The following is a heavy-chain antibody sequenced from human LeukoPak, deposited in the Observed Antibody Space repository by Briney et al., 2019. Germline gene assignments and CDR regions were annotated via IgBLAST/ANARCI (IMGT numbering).Heavy chain of an antibody. CDR1: GGSISSCGYY. CDR2: IYYSGST. V-gene: IGHV4-31*03. Sequence: SETLSLTCTVSGGSISSCGYYWSWIRQHPGKGLEWIGYIYYSGSTYYNPSLKSRVTISVDTSKNQFSLKLSSVTAADTAVYYCARADYYDISGLFDYWGQRTLVTVSS. CDR3: ARADYYDISGLFDY. D-gene: IGHD3-22*01. J-gene: IGHJ4*02.